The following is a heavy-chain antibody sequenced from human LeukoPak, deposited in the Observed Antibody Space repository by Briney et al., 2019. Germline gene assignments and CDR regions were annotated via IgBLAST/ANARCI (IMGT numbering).Heavy chain of an antibody. CDR2: IYHTGST. CDR3: ARDRGSTGYYYLDS. V-gene: IGHV4-59*01. CDR1: GVPLTEYY. D-gene: IGHD6-19*01. Sequence: TSETLSLTCSVSGVPLTEYYWSWIRQPPGKGLEWIGYIYHTGSTNYSPSLKSRVTMSVDASRNQFSLKLVSVTAADTAVYYCARDRGSTGYYYLDSWGQGILVTVSS. J-gene: IGHJ4*02.